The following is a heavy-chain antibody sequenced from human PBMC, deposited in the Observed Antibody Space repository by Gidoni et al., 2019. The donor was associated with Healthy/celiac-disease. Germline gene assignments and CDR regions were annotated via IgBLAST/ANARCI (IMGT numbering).Heavy chain of an antibody. V-gene: IGHV3-7*03. CDR2: IKQDGSEK. J-gene: IGHJ3*02. D-gene: IGHD3-9*01. CDR1: GFTFSSYW. Sequence: EVQLVESGGGLVQPGGSLRLSCAASGFTFSSYWMSWVRQAPGKGLEWVANIKQDGSEKYYVDSVKGRFTISRDNAKNSLYLQMNSLRAEDTAVYYCARVYSYDTTGTHAFDIWGQGTMVTVSS. CDR3: ARVYSYDTTGTHAFDI.